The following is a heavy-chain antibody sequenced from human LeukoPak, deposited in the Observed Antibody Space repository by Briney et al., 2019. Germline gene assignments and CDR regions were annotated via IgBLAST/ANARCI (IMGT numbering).Heavy chain of an antibody. Sequence: KPSETLSLTCTVSGGSISSYYWSWIRQPPGKGLEWIGYIYYSGSTNYNPSLKSRVTISVDTSKNQFPLKLSSVTAADTAVYYCARETPPYYYDSSGYYWRWFDPWGQGTLVTVSS. V-gene: IGHV4-59*01. J-gene: IGHJ5*02. CDR2: IYYSGST. CDR3: ARETPPYYYDSSGYYWRWFDP. CDR1: GGSISSYY. D-gene: IGHD3-22*01.